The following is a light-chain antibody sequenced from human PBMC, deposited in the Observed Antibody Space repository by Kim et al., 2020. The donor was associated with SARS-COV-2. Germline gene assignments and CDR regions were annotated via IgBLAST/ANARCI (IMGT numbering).Light chain of an antibody. J-gene: IGKJ4*01. V-gene: IGKV3-15*01. CDR2: AAS. CDR3: HQYNNWPVS. Sequence: EMVMTQSPATLSVSPGERATLFCRASQSVRSDLAWYQQKPGQAPRLLIFAASTRATGVPARFSGSGSGTDFTLTISSLQSEDFAVYYCHQYNNWPVSFGGGTKVDIK. CDR1: QSVRSD.